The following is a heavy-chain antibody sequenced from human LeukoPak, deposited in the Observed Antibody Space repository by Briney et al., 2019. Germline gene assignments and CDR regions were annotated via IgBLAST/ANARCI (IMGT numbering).Heavy chain of an antibody. CDR2: INQSGST. V-gene: IGHV4-34*01. J-gene: IGHJ4*02. D-gene: IGHD3-10*01. CDR1: GGSFSGYY. CDR3: ARGTTYYYGSGSYGPPFDY. Sequence: SATLSLTCAVYGGSFSGYYWSWIRQAPGKGLEWIGEINQSGSTNYNASLKSRVTIPVNTSKNQFSLKLSSVTAADTAVYYCARGTTYYYGSGSYGPPFDYWGQGTLVTVSS.